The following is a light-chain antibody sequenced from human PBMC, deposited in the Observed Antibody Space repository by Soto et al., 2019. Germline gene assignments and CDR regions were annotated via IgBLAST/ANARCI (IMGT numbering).Light chain of an antibody. CDR2: AAS. CDR1: QSISTY. Sequence: DIQVTQSPSSLSASVGDEVTITCRASQSISTYLNWYQQKPGKAPKLLIYAASNLQSGVPSRFSGSGSGTDFTLTISSLQPEDFATYYCQQSYSTPQTFGQGTKVDIK. J-gene: IGKJ1*01. V-gene: IGKV1-39*01. CDR3: QQSYSTPQT.